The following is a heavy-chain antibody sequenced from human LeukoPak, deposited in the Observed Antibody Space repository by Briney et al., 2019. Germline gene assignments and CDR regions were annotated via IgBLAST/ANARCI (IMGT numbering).Heavy chain of an antibody. CDR2: ITTGGRNM. CDR1: GFTSSDHY. CDR3: ARIHESNWFDP. Sequence: GGSLRLSCAASGFTSSDHYMSWIRQAPGKGLEWVSYITTGGRNMYYADSVKGRFTISGDNAKNSLYLQMNSLRAEDTAVYYCARIHESNWFDPWGQGTLVTVSS. V-gene: IGHV3-11*01. D-gene: IGHD5-18*01. J-gene: IGHJ5*02.